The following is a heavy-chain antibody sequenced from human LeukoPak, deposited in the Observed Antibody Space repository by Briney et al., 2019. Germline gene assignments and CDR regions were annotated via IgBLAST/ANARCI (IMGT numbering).Heavy chain of an antibody. CDR2: IYYSGGT. D-gene: IGHD3-10*01. Sequence: SETLSLTCTVSGVSISSSSYYWGWIRQPPGKGLEWIGSIYYSGGTYYNPSLKSRVTISVDTSKNQFSLKLSSVTAADTAVYYCARHERRGDAFDIWGQGTMVTVSS. V-gene: IGHV4-39*01. CDR1: GVSISSSSYY. CDR3: ARHERRGDAFDI. J-gene: IGHJ3*02.